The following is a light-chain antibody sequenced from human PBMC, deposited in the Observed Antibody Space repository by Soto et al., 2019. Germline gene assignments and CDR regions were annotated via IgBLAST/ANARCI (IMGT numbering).Light chain of an antibody. V-gene: IGLV1-44*01. CDR1: SPNIGSNA. CDR2: SDD. Sequence: QSVLTQPPSVSGAPGESVTISCSGSSPNIGSNAVNWYQQLPATAPKLLIYSDDQRPSGVPDRFSASKSGTSASLAISGLQAEDEADYSCATWDDSLNGPVFGAGTKLTVL. J-gene: IGLJ2*01. CDR3: ATWDDSLNGPV.